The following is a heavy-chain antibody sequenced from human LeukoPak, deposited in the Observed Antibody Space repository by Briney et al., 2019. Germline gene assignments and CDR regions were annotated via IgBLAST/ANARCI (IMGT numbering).Heavy chain of an antibody. J-gene: IGHJ6*02. V-gene: IGHV4-39*01. Sequence: PSETLSLTCSVSGGSISRSAYYWGWIRQPPGKGLEWIGNIFYSGKTYYTPSLKSRVTISVDTSKNQFSLKLSSVTAADTAVYYCASCYGDPYGMDVWGQGTTVTVSS. CDR1: GGSISRSAYY. D-gene: IGHD4-17*01. CDR2: IFYSGKT. CDR3: ASCYGDPYGMDV.